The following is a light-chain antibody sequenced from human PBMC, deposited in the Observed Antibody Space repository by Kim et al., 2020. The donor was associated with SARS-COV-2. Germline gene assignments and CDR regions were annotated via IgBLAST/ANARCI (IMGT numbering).Light chain of an antibody. Sequence: ASVGDRVTMTCRAIQDIRSYLNWYQQKTGTAPKLLMYAASSLQSGVPSRFRGGGSGTEYTLTISSLQPEDFATYYCQQSFRTPWTFGQGTKVDIK. CDR3: QQSFRTPWT. V-gene: IGKV1-39*01. CDR1: QDIRSY. J-gene: IGKJ1*01. CDR2: AAS.